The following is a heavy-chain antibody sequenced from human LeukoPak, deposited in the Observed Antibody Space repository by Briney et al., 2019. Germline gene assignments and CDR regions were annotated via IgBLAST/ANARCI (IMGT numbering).Heavy chain of an antibody. CDR2: IYSGGST. J-gene: IGHJ4*02. CDR1: GFTVSSNY. CDR3: TREGATVVTVGRDY. D-gene: IGHD4-23*01. V-gene: IGHV3-53*01. Sequence: GGSLRLSCAASGFTVSSNYMSWVRQAPGKGLEWVSVIYSGGSTYYADSMKGRFTISRDNSKNTLYLQMNSLRAEDTAVYYCTREGATVVTVGRDYWGQGTLVTVSS.